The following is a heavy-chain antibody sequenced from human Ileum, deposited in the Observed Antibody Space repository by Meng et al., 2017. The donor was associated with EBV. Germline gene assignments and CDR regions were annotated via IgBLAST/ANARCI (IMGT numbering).Heavy chain of an antibody. Sequence: QGDLRESGQGLVNPSETLSLTGTGSGGSISSYYWSWIRQPPGKGLEWIGYIYYSGSTNYNPSLKSRVTISVDTSKNQFSLNLSSVTAADTAVYYCARGGWSLDYWGQGTLVTVSS. CDR2: IYYSGST. CDR1: GGSISSYY. J-gene: IGHJ4*02. V-gene: IGHV4-59*08. CDR3: ARGGWSLDY. D-gene: IGHD2-15*01.